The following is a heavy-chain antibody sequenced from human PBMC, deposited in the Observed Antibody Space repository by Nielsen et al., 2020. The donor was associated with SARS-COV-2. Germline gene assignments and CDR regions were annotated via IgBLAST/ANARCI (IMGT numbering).Heavy chain of an antibody. CDR2: IIPIFGTA. Sequence: SVKVSCKASGGTFSSYAISWVRQAPGQGLEWMGGIIPIFGTANYAQKLQGRVTITADKSTSTAYMELSSLRSEDTAVYYCARGGMATTHGMDVWGQGTTVTVSS. V-gene: IGHV1-69*06. CDR1: GGTFSSYA. CDR3: ARGGMATTHGMDV. J-gene: IGHJ6*02. D-gene: IGHD5-24*01.